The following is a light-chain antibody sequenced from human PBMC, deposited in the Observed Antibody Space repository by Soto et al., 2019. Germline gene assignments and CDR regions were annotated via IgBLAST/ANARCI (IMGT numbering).Light chain of an antibody. Sequence: EIVLTQSPGTLSLSPGERATLSCRASQSVGNNYLAWYQQKPGQAPRFLIYDASSRATGIPDRFSGSGSGTDFTLTISRLEPEDFAVYYCQQYGRTPRTFGGGTKVEIK. CDR3: QQYGRTPRT. CDR1: QSVGNNY. J-gene: IGKJ4*01. V-gene: IGKV3-20*01. CDR2: DAS.